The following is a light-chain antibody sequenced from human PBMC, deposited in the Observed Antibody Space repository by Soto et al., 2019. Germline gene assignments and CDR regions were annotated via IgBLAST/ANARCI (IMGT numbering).Light chain of an antibody. J-gene: IGLJ2*01. CDR1: SSNIGTNY. CDR3: AAWDDSLSGVV. Sequence: QPVLTQPPSASATPGQRVTISCSGSSSNIGTNYVYWYQHLPGTAPKLLIYRNDQRPSGVPDRFSGSMSGTAASLAIGGLRSEDEADYYCAAWDDSLSGVVFGGGTKLTVL. V-gene: IGLV1-47*01. CDR2: RND.